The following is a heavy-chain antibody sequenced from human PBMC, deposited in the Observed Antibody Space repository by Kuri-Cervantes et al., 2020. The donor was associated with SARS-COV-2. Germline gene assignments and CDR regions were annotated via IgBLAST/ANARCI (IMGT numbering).Heavy chain of an antibody. CDR2: INPVFGIA. CDR1: GYTFSSYT. CDR3: ARSHCSNTSCYALSDY. Sequence: SVKVSCKASGYTFSSYTISWVRQAPGQGLEWMGGINPVFGIANYAQKFQGRVTITADKSTSTAYMEMSSLRSEDTAVYYCARSHCSNTSCYALSDYWGQGTLVTVSS. V-gene: IGHV1-69*10. D-gene: IGHD2-2*01. J-gene: IGHJ4*02.